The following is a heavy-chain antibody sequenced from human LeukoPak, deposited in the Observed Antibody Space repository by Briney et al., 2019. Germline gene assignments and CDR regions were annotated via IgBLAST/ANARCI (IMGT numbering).Heavy chain of an antibody. J-gene: IGHJ4*02. CDR1: GGSFSGYY. V-gene: IGHV4-34*01. CDR3: AREGTSVTNFDS. Sequence: PSETLSLTCAVYGGSFSGYYWSWIRQPPGKGLEWIGEINHSGSTNYNPSLKSRVTISVDTSKNQFSLKLSSVTAADTAVYFCAREGTSVTNFDSWGQGTLVTVSP. CDR2: INHSGST. D-gene: IGHD1-1*01.